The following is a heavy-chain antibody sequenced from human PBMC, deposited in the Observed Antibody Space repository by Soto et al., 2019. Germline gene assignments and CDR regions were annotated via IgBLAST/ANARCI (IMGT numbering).Heavy chain of an antibody. CDR1: GDSVSSNSAA. D-gene: IGHD3-10*01. CDR2: TYYRSKWYN. Sequence: SQTLSLTCAISGDSVSSNSAAWNWIRQSPSRGLEWLGRTYYRSKWYNDYAVSVKSRITINPDTSKNQFSLQLNSVTPEDTAVYYCARLSTMVRGVIPNAFDYWGQGTLVTVSS. V-gene: IGHV6-1*01. J-gene: IGHJ4*02. CDR3: ARLSTMVRGVIPNAFDY.